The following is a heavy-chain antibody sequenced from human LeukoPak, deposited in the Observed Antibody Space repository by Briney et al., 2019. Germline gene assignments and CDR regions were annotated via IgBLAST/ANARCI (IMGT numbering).Heavy chain of an antibody. CDR1: GFTFDDYG. CDR2: INWNGGST. V-gene: IGHV3-20*04. J-gene: IGHJ4*02. CDR3: ARVSRGKWELLGAHDY. Sequence: GGPLRLSCAASGFTFDDYGMSWVRQAPGKGLEWVSGINWNGGSTGYADSVKGRFTISRDNARNSLYLEMNSLRAEDTAVYYCARVSRGKWELLGAHDYWGQGTLVTVSS. D-gene: IGHD1-26*01.